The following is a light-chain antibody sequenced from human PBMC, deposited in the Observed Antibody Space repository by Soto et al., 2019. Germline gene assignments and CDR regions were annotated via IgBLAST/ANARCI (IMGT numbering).Light chain of an antibody. Sequence: EILMTQSPATVSVSPGARATLSCRASQSVSRKLAWYQHKPGQAPRLLIYGTSTRAADIPARFSGSGSGTEFTLTISSLQSEDFAVYYCQQYNNWPQTFGQGTKVDIK. CDR3: QQYNNWPQT. CDR1: QSVSRK. V-gene: IGKV3-15*01. CDR2: GTS. J-gene: IGKJ1*01.